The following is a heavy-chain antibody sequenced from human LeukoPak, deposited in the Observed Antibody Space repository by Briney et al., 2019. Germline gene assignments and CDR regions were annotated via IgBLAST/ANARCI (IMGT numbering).Heavy chain of an antibody. V-gene: IGHV1-18*01. CDR3: AILGRLRYFDWLLDY. CDR1: GYTFTSYG. CDR2: ISAYNGNA. J-gene: IGHJ4*02. D-gene: IGHD3-9*01. Sequence: GASVKVSCKAPGYTFTSYGINWVRQAPGQGLEWMGWISAYNGNANYAQKLQGRVTMTTDTSTSTAYMELRSLRSDDTAVYYCAILGRLRYFDWLLDYWGQGTLVTVSS.